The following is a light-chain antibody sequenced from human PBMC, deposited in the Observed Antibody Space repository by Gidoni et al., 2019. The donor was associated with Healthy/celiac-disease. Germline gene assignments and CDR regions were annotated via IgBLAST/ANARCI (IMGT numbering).Light chain of an antibody. Sequence: EIVMTQSPATLSVSPGERATLSCRASHSVSSNLAWYQQKAGQAPRLLIYGASTRATGIPARFSGSGSGTEFTLTISSLQSEDFAVYYCQQYNNWTPLTFGGGTKVEIK. CDR3: QQYNNWTPLT. CDR1: HSVSSN. V-gene: IGKV3-15*01. CDR2: GAS. J-gene: IGKJ4*01.